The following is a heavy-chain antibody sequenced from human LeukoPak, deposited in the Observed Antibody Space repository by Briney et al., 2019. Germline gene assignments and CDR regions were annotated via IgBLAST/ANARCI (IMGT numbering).Heavy chain of an antibody. CDR2: ISSSGSTI. D-gene: IGHD4-11*01. CDR3: ATYDYSDYVAFDY. V-gene: IGHV3-11*04. Sequence: PGGSLRLSCAASGFTFSDYYMSWIRQAPGKGLEWVSYISSSGSTIYYADSVKGRFTISRDNAKNSLYLQMNSLRAEDTAVYYCATYDYSDYVAFDYWGQGTLVTDSS. CDR1: GFTFSDYY. J-gene: IGHJ4*02.